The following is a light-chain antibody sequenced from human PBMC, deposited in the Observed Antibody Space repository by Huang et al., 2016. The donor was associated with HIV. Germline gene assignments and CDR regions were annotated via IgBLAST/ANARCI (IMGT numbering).Light chain of an antibody. CDR1: QGITNY. V-gene: IGKV1-9*01. CDR3: QQLNAYPLT. CDR2: ATS. Sequence: QLTQSPSSLSVSVGDRVTITCRASQGITNYLAWYQQKPGKAPKLLIVATSTLQTGVPSRFSGSGSGADFTLSIASLQPEDSATYYCQQLNAYPLTFGGGTKVEI. J-gene: IGKJ4*01.